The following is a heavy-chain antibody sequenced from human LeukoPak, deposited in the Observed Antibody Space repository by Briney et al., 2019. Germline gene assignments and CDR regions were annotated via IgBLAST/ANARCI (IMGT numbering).Heavy chain of an antibody. D-gene: IGHD3-3*01. CDR2: IYYSGST. J-gene: IGHJ5*02. Sequence: PSETLSLTCTVSGGSISSSSYYWGWIRQPPGKGLEWIGSIYYSGSTYYNPSLKSRVTISVDTSKNQFSLKLSSVTAADTAVYYCASSYYDSWSGYPNWFDPWGQGTLVTVSS. V-gene: IGHV4-39*01. CDR1: GGSISSSSYY. CDR3: ASSYYDSWSGYPNWFDP.